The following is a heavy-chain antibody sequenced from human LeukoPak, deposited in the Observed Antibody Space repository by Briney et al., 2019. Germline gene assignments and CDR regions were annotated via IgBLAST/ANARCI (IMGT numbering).Heavy chain of an antibody. CDR1: GYTFTSYY. CDR2: INPSGGST. CDR3: AKEGTPVTGFVDN. V-gene: IGHV1-46*01. J-gene: IGHJ4*02. D-gene: IGHD3-9*01. Sequence: ASVKVSCKASGYTFTSYYMHWVRQAPGQGLEWMGIINPSGGSTSYAQKFQGRVTMTRDTSTSTVYMELSSLRSEDTAVYYCAKEGTPVTGFVDNWGQGTLVTVSS.